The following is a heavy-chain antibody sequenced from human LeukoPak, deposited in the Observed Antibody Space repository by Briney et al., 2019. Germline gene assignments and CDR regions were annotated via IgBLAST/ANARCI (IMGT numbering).Heavy chain of an antibody. Sequence: PSETLPLTCAVSGYSISSGYYWGWNRQPPGKGLEWIASIHHSGSIYYNPSLKSRVTISLDTSKNHFSLKLSSVTAADTAVYYCASGNIAPRRLDYWGQGTLVTVSS. V-gene: IGHV4-38-2*01. CDR1: GYSISSGYY. CDR2: IHHSGSI. CDR3: ASGNIAPRRLDY. J-gene: IGHJ4*02. D-gene: IGHD6-6*01.